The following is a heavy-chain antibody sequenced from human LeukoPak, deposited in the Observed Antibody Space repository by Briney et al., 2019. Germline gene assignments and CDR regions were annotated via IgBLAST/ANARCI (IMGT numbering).Heavy chain of an antibody. CDR3: ARHNAFALEF. CDR1: GFPLRILS. D-gene: IGHD3-3*01. J-gene: IGHJ4*02. Sequence: GGSLRLSRLLSGFPLRILSMLWARQAPGKGLEWLSYIRTDSGIIDYAASVKGRFTVSRDNAKPSLYLQMNSLRDEDTAVYYCARHNAFALEFWGQGIQVTVSS. CDR2: IRTDSGII. V-gene: IGHV3-48*02.